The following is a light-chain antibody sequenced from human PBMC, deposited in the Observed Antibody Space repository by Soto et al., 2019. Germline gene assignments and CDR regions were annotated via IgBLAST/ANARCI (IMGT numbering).Light chain of an antibody. J-gene: IGLJ1*01. CDR2: DDS. CDR3: QVWDSSSDHRYV. V-gene: IGLV3-21*02. CDR1: NIGSKS. Sequence: SYELTQPPSVSVAPGQTARITCGGNNIGSKSVHWYQQEPGQAPVLVVYDDSDRPSGIPERFSGSNSGNTATLTISRVEAGDEADYYCQVWDSSSDHRYVFGTGTKVTVL.